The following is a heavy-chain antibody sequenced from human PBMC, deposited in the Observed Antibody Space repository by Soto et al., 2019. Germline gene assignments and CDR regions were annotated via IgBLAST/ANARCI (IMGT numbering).Heavy chain of an antibody. CDR2: IIPIFGTA. Sequence: ASVKVSCKASGGTFSSYAISWVRQAPGQGLEWMGGIIPIFGTANYAQKFQGRVTITADESTSTAYMELSSLRSEDTAVYYCARVLRYFDWLLGWFDPWGQGTLVTVSS. J-gene: IGHJ5*02. CDR3: ARVLRYFDWLLGWFDP. CDR1: GGTFSSYA. V-gene: IGHV1-69*13. D-gene: IGHD3-9*01.